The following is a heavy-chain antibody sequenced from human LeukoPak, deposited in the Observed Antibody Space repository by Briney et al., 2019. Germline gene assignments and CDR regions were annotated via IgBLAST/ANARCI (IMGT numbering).Heavy chain of an antibody. CDR1: GFTFSSYG. CDR3: ARGPESSSWYANYYYYYGMDV. J-gene: IGHJ6*02. D-gene: IGHD6-13*01. CDR2: ILSDGSKE. V-gene: IGHV3-33*01. Sequence: GGSLRLSCAASGFTFSSYGMHWVRQAPGKGLEWVAVILSDGSKEFYTDSVKGRFTISRDNSKNTLYLQMNSLRAEDTAVYYCARGPESSSWYANYYYYYGMDVWGQGTTVTVSS.